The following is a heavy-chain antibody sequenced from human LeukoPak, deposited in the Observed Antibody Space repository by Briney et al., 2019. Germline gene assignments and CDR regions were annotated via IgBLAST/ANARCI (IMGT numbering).Heavy chain of an antibody. D-gene: IGHD3-22*01. Sequence: PEASVKVSCMASGYTFTGYYMHRVRQAPGQGREWMGWINPNSGGTNYAQKFQGGVTMTRDTSISTAYMELSRLRSDDTAVYYCARDDNYYDSSGYYPYYYNYGMDVWGQGTTVTVSS. CDR1: GYTFTGYY. CDR3: ARDDNYYDSSGYYPYYYNYGMDV. V-gene: IGHV1-2*02. J-gene: IGHJ6*02. CDR2: INPNSGGT.